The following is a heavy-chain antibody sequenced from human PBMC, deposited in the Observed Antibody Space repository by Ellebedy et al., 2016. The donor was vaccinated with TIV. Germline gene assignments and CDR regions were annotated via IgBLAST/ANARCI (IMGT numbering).Heavy chain of an antibody. CDR1: GGTFSSYA. CDR2: IIPIFGTA. J-gene: IGHJ4*02. D-gene: IGHD6-19*01. CDR3: ASDTRIAVPHY. Sequence: SVKVSXXASGGTFSSYAISWVRQAPGQGLEWMGGIIPIFGTANYAQKFQGRVTITADKSTSTAYMELSSLRSEDTAVYYCASDTRIAVPHYWGQGTLVAVSS. V-gene: IGHV1-69*06.